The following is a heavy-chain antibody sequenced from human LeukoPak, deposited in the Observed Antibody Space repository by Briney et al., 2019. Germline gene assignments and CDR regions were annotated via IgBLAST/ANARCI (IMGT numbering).Heavy chain of an antibody. Sequence: SETLSLTCTVSGDSISGYYGAWIRQPAGKGLEWIGHIYAPGSSNYNPSFKSRVTMSIDMSNNQFSLRLNSVTAADTAMYYCARDLEDFDSPANDYWGQGTHVIVSP. J-gene: IGHJ4*02. CDR3: ARDLEDFDSPANDY. CDR2: IYAPGSS. D-gene: IGHD2-15*01. V-gene: IGHV4-4*07. CDR1: GDSISGYY.